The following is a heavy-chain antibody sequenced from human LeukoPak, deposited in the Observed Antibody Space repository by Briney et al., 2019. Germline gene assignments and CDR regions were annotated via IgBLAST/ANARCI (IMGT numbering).Heavy chain of an antibody. CDR1: GGTFSSYA. CDR2: IIPIFGTA. V-gene: IGHV1-69*06. J-gene: IGHJ6*02. CDR3: ATRDYYYYGMDV. Sequence: KVSCKASGGTFSSYAISWVRQAPGQGLEWMGGIIPIFGTANYAQKFQGRVTMTEDTSTDTAYMELSSLRSEDTAVYYCATRDYYYYGMDVWGQGTTVTVSS.